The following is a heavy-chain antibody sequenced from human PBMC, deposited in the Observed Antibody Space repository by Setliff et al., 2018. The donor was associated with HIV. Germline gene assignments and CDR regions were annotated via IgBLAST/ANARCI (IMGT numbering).Heavy chain of an antibody. V-gene: IGHV5-51*01. CDR1: GYSFTSYW. D-gene: IGHD6-25*01. J-gene: IGHJ5*02. Sequence: GESLKISCKGSGYSFTSYWIGWVRQMSGKGLEWMGIIYPGDSDTRYNPSFQGQVAISADKSTSTAYLQWSSLKASDTAMYYCARRLYSSEAFDPWGQGTLVTVS. CDR2: IYPGDSDT. CDR3: ARRLYSSEAFDP.